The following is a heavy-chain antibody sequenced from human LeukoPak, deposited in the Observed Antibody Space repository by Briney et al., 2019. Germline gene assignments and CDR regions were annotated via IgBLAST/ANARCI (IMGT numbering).Heavy chain of an antibody. CDR3: ARGTSWYKGVGYYYYYMDV. J-gene: IGHJ6*03. CDR2: ISAYNGNT. Sequence: ASVKVSCKASGYTFTSYGISWVRQAPGQGLEWMGWISAYNGNTNYAQKLQVRVTMTTDTSTSTAYMELRSLRSDDTAVYYCARGTSWYKGVGYYYYYMDVWGKGTTVTVSS. V-gene: IGHV1-18*01. CDR1: GYTFTSYG. D-gene: IGHD2-2*02.